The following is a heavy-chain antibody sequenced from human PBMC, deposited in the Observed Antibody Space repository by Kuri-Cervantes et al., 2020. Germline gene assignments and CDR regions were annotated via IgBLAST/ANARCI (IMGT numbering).Heavy chain of an antibody. CDR3: VRGMGEV. CDR2: ISSSSSTI. CDR1: GFTFSSYA. V-gene: IGHV3-48*01. D-gene: IGHD3-16*01. Sequence: GESLKISCAASGFTFSSYAMHWVRQAPGKGLEWVSCISSSSSTIYYADSVKGRFTISRDNAKNSLYLQMNSLRAEDTAVYFCVRGMGEVWGQGTLVTVSS. J-gene: IGHJ3*01.